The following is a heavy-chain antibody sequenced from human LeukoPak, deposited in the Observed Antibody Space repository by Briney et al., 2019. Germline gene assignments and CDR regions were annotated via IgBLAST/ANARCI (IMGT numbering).Heavy chain of an antibody. V-gene: IGHV4-59*01. Sequence: SETLSLTCTVSGGSISSYYWSWIRQPPGKGLEWIGYIYYSGSTNYNPSVKSRLAMSVDTSKKQFSLKLSSLTAADTAVYYCARGGTAVIAPYAFDNWGQGTMVTVSS. CDR1: GGSISSYY. D-gene: IGHD4-23*01. CDR2: IYYSGST. CDR3: ARGGTAVIAPYAFDN. J-gene: IGHJ3*02.